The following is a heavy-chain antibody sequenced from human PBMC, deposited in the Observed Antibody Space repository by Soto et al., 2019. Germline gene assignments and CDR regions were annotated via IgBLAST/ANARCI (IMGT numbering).Heavy chain of an antibody. V-gene: IGHV3-74*01. CDR1: GFTFSSYW. J-gene: IGHJ4*02. Sequence: EVQLVESGGGLVQPGGSLRLSCAASGFTFSSYWMHWVRQAPGKGLVWVSRINSDGSSTSYADSVKGRFTISRDNAKNALYLQRKGLRAEAGAVYYCERTILAVAPAPRQDYGGKGPLVTVPS. CDR2: INSDGSST. CDR3: ERTILAVAPAPRQDY. D-gene: IGHD2-15*01.